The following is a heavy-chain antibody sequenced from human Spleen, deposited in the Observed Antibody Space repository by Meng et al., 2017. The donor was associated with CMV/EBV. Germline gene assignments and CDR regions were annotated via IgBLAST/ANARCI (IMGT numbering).Heavy chain of an antibody. D-gene: IGHD3-3*01. CDR3: ARDYLPADFGVVIVFYGMDV. V-gene: IGHV3-11*06. CDR2: ISSSSRYI. J-gene: IGHJ6*02. Sequence: GGSLRLSCAASGFTFSDYYMSWIRQAPGKGLEWVSYISSSSRYIYYADSVEGRFTVSRDDAKNSLYLQMNSLRAEDSAMYYCARDYLPADFGVVIVFYGMDVWGQGTTVTVSS. CDR1: GFTFSDYY.